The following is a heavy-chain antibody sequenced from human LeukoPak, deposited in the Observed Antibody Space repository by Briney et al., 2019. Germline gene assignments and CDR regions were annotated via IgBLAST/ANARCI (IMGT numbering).Heavy chain of an antibody. CDR1: GFTFSSYA. CDR2: ISYDGSNK. Sequence: GGSLRLSCAASGFTFSSYAMHWVRQAPGKGLEWVAVISYDGSNKYYADSVKGRFTISRDNSKNTLYLQMSSLRAEDTAVYYCARDPAFGSGCFDYWGQGTLVTVSS. V-gene: IGHV3-30-3*01. D-gene: IGHD6-19*01. J-gene: IGHJ4*02. CDR3: ARDPAFGSGCFDY.